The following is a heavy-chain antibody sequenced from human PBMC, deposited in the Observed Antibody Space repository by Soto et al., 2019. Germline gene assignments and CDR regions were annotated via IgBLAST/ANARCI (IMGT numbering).Heavy chain of an antibody. CDR1: GFTFRTYS. J-gene: IGHJ4*02. CDR3: ARQTYDSNGYGFDY. Sequence: GGSLRLSCAASGFTFRTYSMNWVHQAPGKGLEWVSYISSSSSTINYADSVKGRFTISRDNAKNSLYLQMNSLRAEDTAVYYCARQTYDSNGYGFDYWGQGTLVTVSS. D-gene: IGHD3-22*01. CDR2: ISSSSSTI. V-gene: IGHV3-48*01.